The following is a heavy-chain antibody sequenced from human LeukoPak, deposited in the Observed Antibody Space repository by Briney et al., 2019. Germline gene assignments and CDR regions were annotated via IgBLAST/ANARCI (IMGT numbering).Heavy chain of an antibody. CDR1: GYTFTSYG. CDR3: ARDGEWFGELMADRWFDP. D-gene: IGHD3-10*01. V-gene: IGHV1-18*01. Sequence: ASVKVSCKASGYTFTSYGISWVRQAPGQGLEWMGWISAYNGNTNYAQKLQGRVTMTTDTSTSTAYMELRSLRSDDTAVYYCARDGEWFGELMADRWFDPWGQGTLVTVSS. CDR2: ISAYNGNT. J-gene: IGHJ5*02.